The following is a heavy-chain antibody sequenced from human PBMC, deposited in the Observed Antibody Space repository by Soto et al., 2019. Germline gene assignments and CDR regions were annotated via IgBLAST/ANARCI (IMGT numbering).Heavy chain of an antibody. V-gene: IGHV5-51*01. Sequence: PGESLKISCKGSGYSFTSHWIGWVRQMPGKGLEWMGIIYPGDSDTRYSPSFQGQVTISADKSISTAYLQWSSLKASDTAMYYCVRDLDYGGNSEASEVWGQGTMVTVSS. CDR1: GYSFTSHW. J-gene: IGHJ3*01. D-gene: IGHD4-17*01. CDR2: IYPGDSDT. CDR3: VRDLDYGGNSEASEV.